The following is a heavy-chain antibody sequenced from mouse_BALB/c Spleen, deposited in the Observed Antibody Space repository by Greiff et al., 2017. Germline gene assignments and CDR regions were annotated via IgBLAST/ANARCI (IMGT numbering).Heavy chain of an antibody. D-gene: IGHD1-1*02. Sequence: QVQLQQSGAELVKPGASVKLSCKASGYTFTSYWMHWVKQRPGQGLEWIGEINPSNGRTNYNEKFKSKATLTVDKSSSTAYMQLSSLTSEDSAVYYCARGWGGAMDYWGQGTSVTVSS. CDR2: INPSNGRT. CDR3: ARGWGGAMDY. V-gene: IGHV1S81*02. J-gene: IGHJ4*01. CDR1: GYTFTSYW.